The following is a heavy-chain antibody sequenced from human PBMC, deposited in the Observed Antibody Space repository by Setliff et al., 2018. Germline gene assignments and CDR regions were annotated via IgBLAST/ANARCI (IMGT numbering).Heavy chain of an antibody. D-gene: IGHD5-18*01. CDR1: GGTFSSYG. CDR2: TIPNFGTT. J-gene: IGHJ6*03. V-gene: IGHV1-69*05. Sequence: SVKVSCKASGGTFSSYGISWVRQAPGQGLEWLGGTIPNFGTTNYAQEFQGRVTIITDESTSTAYMELSSLGFEDTAVYYCAREGVDTRSSTDYRYYMDVWGKGTTVTVSS. CDR3: AREGVDTRSSTDYRYYMDV.